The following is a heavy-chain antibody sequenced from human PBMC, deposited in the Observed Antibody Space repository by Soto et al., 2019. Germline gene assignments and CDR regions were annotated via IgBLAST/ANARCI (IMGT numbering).Heavy chain of an antibody. D-gene: IGHD2-15*01. Sequence: SETLSLTCAVYGGSFSGYYWSWIRQPPGKGLEWIGEINHSGSTNYNPSLKSRVTISVDTSKNQFSLKLSSVTAADTAVYYCARADLGYCSGGSCYRSGSYYYYMDVWGKGTTVTVSS. CDR3: ARADLGYCSGGSCYRSGSYYYYMDV. J-gene: IGHJ6*03. CDR1: GGSFSGYY. CDR2: INHSGST. V-gene: IGHV4-34*01.